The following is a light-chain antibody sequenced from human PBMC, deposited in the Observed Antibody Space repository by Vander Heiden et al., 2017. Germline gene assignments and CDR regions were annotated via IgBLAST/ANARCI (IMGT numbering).Light chain of an antibody. V-gene: IGKV4-1*01. Sequence: DIVMTQSPEYLAVSLGERATINCKSSQSVFFSADNKNYLAWYQQRPGQPPKLLISWASTRQSGVPGQFSGTGSGTDFNLTISRLQAEDVAVYFCQQYVISPQAFGPGTKVEIK. CDR2: WAS. CDR1: QSVFFSADNKNY. J-gene: IGKJ3*01. CDR3: QQYVISPQA.